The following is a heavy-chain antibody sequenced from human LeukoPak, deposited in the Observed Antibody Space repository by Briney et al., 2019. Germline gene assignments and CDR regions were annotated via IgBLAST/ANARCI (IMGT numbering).Heavy chain of an antibody. CDR2: IYSSGDA. V-gene: IGHV3-66*01. CDR3: AREWETLDD. D-gene: IGHD1-26*01. Sequence: GGSLRLSCAVFGFTVSTNYMGWVRQAPGKGLEWVSIIYSSGDAYYANSLKDRFTISRDSWKNTVYLQMNSLRAEDTAVYYCAREWETLDDWGQGTLVTVSS. CDR1: GFTVSTNY. J-gene: IGHJ4*02.